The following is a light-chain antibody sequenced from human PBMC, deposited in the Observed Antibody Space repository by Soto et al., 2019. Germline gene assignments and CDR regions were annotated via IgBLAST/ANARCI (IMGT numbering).Light chain of an antibody. J-gene: IGKJ1*01. CDR2: GPS. V-gene: IGKV3-20*01. Sequence: EIVLTQSPGTLSLSPGERATLSCRASQNVNSNHIAWYQQKPGQAPRLLIYGPSSRATAIPERFSGSGSGTDFTLTISRLEPECVAVYFCHQFGSSPQTFGHGTKVEIK. CDR3: HQFGSSPQT. CDR1: QNVNSNH.